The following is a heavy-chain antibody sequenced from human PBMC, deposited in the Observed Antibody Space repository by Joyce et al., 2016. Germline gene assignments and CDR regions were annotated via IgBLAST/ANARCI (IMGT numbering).Heavy chain of an antibody. D-gene: IGHD3-16*01. Sequence: EVQLVESGGGLAQPGGSLRLSCAASGFTFSSYTMNWVRQAPGRGLECLSDISSDSSTISYAGSVNGRFTISRNSAKNSVYLQMNSLRAEDTAVYFCVRNYLYGFDIWGLGTMVTVS. V-gene: IGHV3-48*01. CDR1: GFTFSSYT. CDR3: VRNYLYGFDI. J-gene: IGHJ3*02. CDR2: ISSDSSTI.